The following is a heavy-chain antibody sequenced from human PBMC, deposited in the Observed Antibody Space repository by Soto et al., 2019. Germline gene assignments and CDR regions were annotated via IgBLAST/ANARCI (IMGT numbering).Heavy chain of an antibody. D-gene: IGHD2-2*02. J-gene: IGHJ6*02. CDR2: LSYDGSNK. V-gene: IGHV3-30-3*01. CDR1: GFTFSSYA. CDR3: ARDGPNTILLRGGMDV. Sequence: QVQLVESGGGVVQPGRSLRLSCAASGFTFSSYAMHWVRQAPGKGLEWVAVLSYDGSNKYYADSVKGRFTISRDNSKNTLYLQMNSLRAENTAVYYCARDGPNTILLRGGMDVWGQGTTVTVSS.